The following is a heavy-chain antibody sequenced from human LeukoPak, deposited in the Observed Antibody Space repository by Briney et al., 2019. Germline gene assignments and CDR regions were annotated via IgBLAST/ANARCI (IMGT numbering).Heavy chain of an antibody. CDR2: IYYSGST. CDR3: ATPYSGGYHGLDI. J-gene: IGHJ3*02. V-gene: IGHV4-39*01. CDR1: GGSISSNKYY. Sequence: PSETLSLTCTVSGGSISSNKYYWGWIRQPPGKGLEWIGSIYYSGSTYYNPSLKSRVTISVDTSKNQFSLKLSSVTAAGTAVFYCATPYSGGYHGLDIWGQGTMITVSS. D-gene: IGHD1-26*01.